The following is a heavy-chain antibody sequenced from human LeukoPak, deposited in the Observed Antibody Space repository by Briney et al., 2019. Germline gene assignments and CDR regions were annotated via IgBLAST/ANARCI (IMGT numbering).Heavy chain of an antibody. CDR3: TRVPNYYDSSGVDY. Sequence: SETLSLTCTVSGGSFRSSSYYWGWIRQTPGKGLEWIGCIYYSGSTNYNPSLKSRVTISVDTSKNQFSLKLSSVTAADTAVYYCTRVPNYYDSSGVDYWGQGTLVTVSS. CDR2: IYYSGST. D-gene: IGHD3-22*01. V-gene: IGHV4-39*07. J-gene: IGHJ4*02. CDR1: GGSFRSSSYY.